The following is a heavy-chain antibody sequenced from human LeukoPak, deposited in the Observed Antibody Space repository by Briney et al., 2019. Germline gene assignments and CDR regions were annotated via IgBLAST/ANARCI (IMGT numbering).Heavy chain of an antibody. D-gene: IGHD5-18*01. CDR1: GFTFSDYW. CDR3: ARSGGYTYGYGDY. CDR2: INTDTRGT. Sequence: PGGSLRLSCAASGFTFSDYWMHWVRQAPEKGLVWVSVINTDTRGTYYADSVKGRFTISRDNAKNTLYLQMNSLRVEDTAMYYCARSGGYTYGYGDYWGQGTLVTVSS. J-gene: IGHJ4*02. V-gene: IGHV3-74*01.